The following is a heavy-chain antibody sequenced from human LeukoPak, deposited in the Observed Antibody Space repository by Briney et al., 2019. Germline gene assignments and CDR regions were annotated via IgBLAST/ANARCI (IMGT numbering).Heavy chain of an antibody. J-gene: IGHJ4*02. CDR1: GFIFRSYT. V-gene: IGHV3-48*01. CDR2: ISSNSNTK. CDR3: AKDHYWSIDY. D-gene: IGHD3-3*01. Sequence: GGSLRLSCVASGFIFRSYTMNWVRQAPGKGLEWVSYISSNSNTKDYADSVKGRFSISRDNAKNSLYLQMNSMRAEDTGVYYCAKDHYWSIDYWGRGTLVTVSS.